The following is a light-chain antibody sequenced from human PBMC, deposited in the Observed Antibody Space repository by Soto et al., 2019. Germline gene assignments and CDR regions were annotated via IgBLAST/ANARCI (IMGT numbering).Light chain of an antibody. CDR3: QQYNNWPPLT. CDR1: QSVSSN. V-gene: IGKV3-15*01. CDR2: GAS. J-gene: IGKJ5*01. Sequence: EIVMTQSPATLSVSPGERATLSCRASQSVSSNLAWYQQKPGQAPRLLIYGASTRATGIPARFSGSGSGTEFTLTISSLQSEDFAVYYCQQYNNWPPLTFGQGKRLEIK.